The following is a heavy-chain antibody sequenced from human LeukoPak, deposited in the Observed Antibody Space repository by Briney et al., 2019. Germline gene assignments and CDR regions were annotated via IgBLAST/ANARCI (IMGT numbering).Heavy chain of an antibody. CDR2: ISAYNGNT. CDR3: ARDRPRLSSGWYGSDY. D-gene: IGHD6-19*01. Sequence: ASVKVSCKASGYTFTTYYISWVRQAPGQGLEWMGWISAYNGNTNYAQKLQGRVTMTTDTSTSTAYMELRSLRSDDTAVYYCARDRPRLSSGWYGSDYWGQGTLVTVSS. J-gene: IGHJ4*02. V-gene: IGHV1-18*01. CDR1: GYTFTTYY.